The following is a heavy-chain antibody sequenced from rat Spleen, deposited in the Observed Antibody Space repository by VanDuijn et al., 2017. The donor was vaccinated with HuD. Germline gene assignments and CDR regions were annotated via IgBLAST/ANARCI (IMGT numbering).Heavy chain of an antibody. D-gene: IGHD1-6*01. V-gene: IGHV5S13*01. J-gene: IGHJ2*01. CDR1: GFTFSSYV. CDR2: ISSGGGYT. Sequence: EVQLVESGGGVVQPGRSLKLSCAASGFTFSSYVMAWVRQDPTQGLEWVASISSGGGYTYYRDSVKGRFTVSRDNAKNTQYLLMDSLRSEDTATYYCARRKLYYGFDYWGQGVMVTVSS. CDR3: ARRKLYYGFDY.